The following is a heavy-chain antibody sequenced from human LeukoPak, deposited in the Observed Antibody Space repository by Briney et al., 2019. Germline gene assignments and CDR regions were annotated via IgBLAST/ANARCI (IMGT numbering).Heavy chain of an antibody. CDR3: ARDRGGGYDFDY. V-gene: IGHV3-48*02. J-gene: IGHJ4*02. CDR2: ISSGSSTI. Sequence: PGGSLRLSCAASGFTFSTYSMNWVRQAPGKGLEWVSYISSGSSTIYYADSVKGRFTISRDNAKNSLYLQMNSLRDEDTPVYSCARDRGGGYDFDYWGQGTLVTVSS. D-gene: IGHD5-12*01. CDR1: GFTFSTYS.